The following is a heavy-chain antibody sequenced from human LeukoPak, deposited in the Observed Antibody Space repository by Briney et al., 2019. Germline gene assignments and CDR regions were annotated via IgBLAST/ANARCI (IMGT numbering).Heavy chain of an antibody. J-gene: IGHJ4*02. V-gene: IGHV4-59*01. CDR3: AREAAGTRAVDY. CDR2: IYYSGST. CDR1: GGSISSYY. D-gene: IGHD6-13*01. Sequence: QPSETLSLTCTVSGGSISSYYRSWIRQPPGKGLEWIGYIYYSGSTNYNPSLKSRVTISVDMSKNQFSLKLSSVTAADTAVYYCAREAAGTRAVDYWGQGTLVTVSS.